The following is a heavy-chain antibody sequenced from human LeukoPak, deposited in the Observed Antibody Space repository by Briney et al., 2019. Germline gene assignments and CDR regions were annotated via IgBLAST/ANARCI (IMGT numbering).Heavy chain of an antibody. Sequence: PGGSLRLSCAASGFTVSSNYMSWVRQAPGKGLEWVAVIYSGGSTYCADSVKGRFTISRDNSKNTLYLQMNSLRAEDTAVYYCARERHRSSGWSFDYWGQGTLVTVSS. CDR2: IYSGGST. CDR1: GFTVSSNY. V-gene: IGHV3-53*01. J-gene: IGHJ4*02. CDR3: ARERHRSSGWSFDY. D-gene: IGHD6-19*01.